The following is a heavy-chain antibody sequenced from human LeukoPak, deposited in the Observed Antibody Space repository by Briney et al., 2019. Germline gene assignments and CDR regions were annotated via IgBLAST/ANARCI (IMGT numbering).Heavy chain of an antibody. CDR2: ISTSSGNP. CDR1: GYSSTSYG. J-gene: IGHJ4*02. Sequence: ASVKVSCKASGYSSTSYGINWVRQAPGQGLEWMGWISTSSGNPTYAPGLTDRFVFSLDTSVSTAYLQISSLKAEDTAVYYCARTRGYSYGYGDYWGQGTLVTVSS. CDR3: ARTRGYSYGYGDY. V-gene: IGHV7-4-1*02. D-gene: IGHD5-18*01.